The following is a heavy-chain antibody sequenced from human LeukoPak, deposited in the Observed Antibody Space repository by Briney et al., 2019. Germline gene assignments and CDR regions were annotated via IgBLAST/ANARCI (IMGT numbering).Heavy chain of an antibody. CDR1: GFTFSNHW. CDR3: VRSSGWPDS. V-gene: IGHV3-74*01. D-gene: IGHD6-19*01. Sequence: GGSLRLSCAASGFTFSNHWMHWVRQGPGKGPVWVSRITNDGSSTVYADSVKGRFTISRDNAKSTLYLQMNSLSADDTAVYYCVRSSGWPDSWGQGTLVTVSS. J-gene: IGHJ4*02. CDR2: ITNDGSST.